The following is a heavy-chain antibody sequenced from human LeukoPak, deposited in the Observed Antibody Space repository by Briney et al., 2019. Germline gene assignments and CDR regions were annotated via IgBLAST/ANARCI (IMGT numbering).Heavy chain of an antibody. CDR3: ARIYGSGSYFDPILYNWFDP. V-gene: IGHV3-7*01. J-gene: IGHJ5*02. CDR2: IKQDGSEK. CDR1: GFTFSSYW. D-gene: IGHD3-10*01. Sequence: PGGSLRLSCAASGFTFSSYWMSWVRQAPGKGLEWVANIKQDGSEKCYVDSVKGRFTISRDNAKNSLYLQMNSLRAEDTAVYYCARIYGSGSYFDPILYNWFDPWGQGTLVTVSS.